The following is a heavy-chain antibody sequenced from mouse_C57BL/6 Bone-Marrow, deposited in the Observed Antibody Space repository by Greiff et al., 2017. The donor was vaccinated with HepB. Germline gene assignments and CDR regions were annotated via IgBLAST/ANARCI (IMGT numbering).Heavy chain of an antibody. J-gene: IGHJ3*01. D-gene: IGHD1-1*01. CDR2: IHPNSGST. CDR1: GYTFTSYW. Sequence: QVQLQQPGAELVKPGASVKLSCKASGYTFTSYWMHWVKQRPGQGLEWIGMIHPNSGSTNYNEKFKSKATLPVDKSSSTAYMQLSSLTSEDSAVYYCARSDYYGSSSFADWGQGTLVTVSA. CDR3: ARSDYYGSSSFAD. V-gene: IGHV1-64*01.